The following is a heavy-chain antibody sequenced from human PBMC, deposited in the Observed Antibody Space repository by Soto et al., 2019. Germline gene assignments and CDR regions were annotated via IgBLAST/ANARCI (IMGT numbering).Heavy chain of an antibody. J-gene: IGHJ5*01. CDR1: GDSISSPDYY. V-gene: IGHV4-30-4*01. CDR2: VYYRGSI. D-gene: IGHD3-3*02. Sequence: PSETLSLTCTVSGDSISSPDYYWSWIRLAPGKGLELIGYVYYRGSIYYTPSFESRVSISVDTSKNQFSLRLTSVTAADSAMYFCARATFTPNWFDSWGQGILVTVSS. CDR3: ARATFTPNWFDS.